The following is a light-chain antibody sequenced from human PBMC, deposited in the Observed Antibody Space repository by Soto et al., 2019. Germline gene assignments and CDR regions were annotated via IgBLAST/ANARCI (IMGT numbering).Light chain of an antibody. J-gene: IGKJ1*01. CDR3: QQYNNWPPA. CDR2: GAS. CDR1: QSVSSN. V-gene: IGKV3-15*01. Sequence: MVMTQSPATLSVSPGERVILSCRASQSVSSNLAWYQQKPGQAPRLLIFGASARAPDTPARFSGSGSGTEYTLTISTLQSEDFAVYFCQQYNNWPPAFGQGTKVDIK.